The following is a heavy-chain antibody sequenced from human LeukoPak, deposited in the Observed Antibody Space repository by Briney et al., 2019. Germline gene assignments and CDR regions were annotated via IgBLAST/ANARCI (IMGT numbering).Heavy chain of an antibody. CDR2: ISGSGGST. D-gene: IGHD2-2*01. CDR1: GFTFSSYA. J-gene: IGHJ5*02. Sequence: PGGSLRLSCAASGFTFSSYAMSWVRQAPGKGLEWVSAISGSGGSTYYADSVKGRFTISRDNSKNTLYLQTNSLRAEDTAVYYCAKDQAWVVPASNWFDPWGQGTLVTVSS. CDR3: AKDQAWVVPASNWFDP. V-gene: IGHV3-23*01.